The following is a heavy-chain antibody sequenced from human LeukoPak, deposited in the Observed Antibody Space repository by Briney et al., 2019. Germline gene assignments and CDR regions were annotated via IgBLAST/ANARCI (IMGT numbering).Heavy chain of an antibody. D-gene: IGHD2-8*01. CDR1: RFTFSSYE. J-gene: IGHJ3*02. Sequence: GGSLRLSCAASRFTFSSYEMSWVRQAPGKGLEWVSYISGSGIKHYADSVKGRFTISRDNAKNSLYLQMNSLRVEDTAVYYCAREDTGVAFDIWGRGTTVTV. CDR3: AREDTGVAFDI. CDR2: ISGSGIK. V-gene: IGHV3-48*03.